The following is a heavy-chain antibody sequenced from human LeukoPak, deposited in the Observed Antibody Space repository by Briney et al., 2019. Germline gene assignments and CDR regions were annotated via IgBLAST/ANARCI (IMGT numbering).Heavy chain of an antibody. CDR3: ARQILRGSYFYYLDV. CDR2: IHSRGDNT. D-gene: IGHD3-10*01. CDR1: GFSFNSFG. J-gene: IGHJ6*03. V-gene: IGHV3-23*01. Sequence: GGSLRLSRAASGFSFNSFGMSWVRQTPGKGLEWVSSIHSRGDNTHYADSLEGRFTISRDTWKNTVYLQMNRLRVEDTATYYCARQILRGSYFYYLDVWGTGTPVTVSS.